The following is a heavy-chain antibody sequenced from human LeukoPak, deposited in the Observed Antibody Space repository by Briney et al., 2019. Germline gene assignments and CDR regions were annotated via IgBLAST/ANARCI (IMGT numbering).Heavy chain of an antibody. J-gene: IGHJ3*02. CDR3: ARGNYVMDDAFDI. D-gene: IGHD1-7*01. V-gene: IGHV1-8*03. CDR1: GYTFTSYD. Sequence: GASVKVSCKASGYTFTSYDINWVRQATGQGLEWMGWMNPNSGNTGYAQKFQGRVTITRNTSISTAYMELSSLRSEDTAVYYCARGNYVMDDAFDIWGQGTMVTVSS. CDR2: MNPNSGNT.